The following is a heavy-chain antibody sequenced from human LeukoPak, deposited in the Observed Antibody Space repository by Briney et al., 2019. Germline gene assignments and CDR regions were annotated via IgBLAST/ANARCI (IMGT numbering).Heavy chain of an antibody. J-gene: IGHJ4*02. V-gene: IGHV4-34*01. CDR1: GGSFSGYY. Sequence: ETLTLTCAVCGGSFSGYYWSWIRQPPGKGVEWIGEINRSGSTNYSPSFKSRVTISVDTSKNQFSLKLSSVNAADTAVYYCASRHPNYGDYLRPPRWGQGTLLTLSS. CDR2: INRSGST. D-gene: IGHD4-17*01. CDR3: ASRHPNYGDYLRPPR.